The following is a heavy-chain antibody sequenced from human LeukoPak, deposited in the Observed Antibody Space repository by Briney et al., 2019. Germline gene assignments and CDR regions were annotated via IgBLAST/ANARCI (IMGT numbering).Heavy chain of an antibody. Sequence: GGSLRLSCAASGFTLSGSAMHWVCQASGKGLEWVGRIRSKANSYATAYAASVKGRFTISRDDSKNTLSLQMNSLRAEDTAVYYCASRSGRLPYYFDYWGQGTLVTVSS. V-gene: IGHV3-73*01. CDR1: GFTLSGSA. J-gene: IGHJ4*02. CDR3: ASRSGRLPYYFDY. CDR2: IRSKANSYAT. D-gene: IGHD3-10*01.